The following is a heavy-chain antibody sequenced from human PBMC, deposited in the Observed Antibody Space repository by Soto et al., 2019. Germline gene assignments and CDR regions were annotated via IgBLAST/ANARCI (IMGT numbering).Heavy chain of an antibody. CDR3: ARSVPSAIRSVGHYLMAV. CDR2: IDPSDSYT. D-gene: IGHD2-2*01. CDR1: GYSFTSYW. J-gene: IGHJ6*02. V-gene: IGHV5-10-1*01. Sequence: PGEYLKISCKGSGYSFTSYWISWVRQMPGKGLEWMGRIDPSDSYTNYSPSFQGHVTISADKSISTAYLQWSSLKASDTAMYYCARSVPSAIRSVGHYLMAVWGQGTTVIVS.